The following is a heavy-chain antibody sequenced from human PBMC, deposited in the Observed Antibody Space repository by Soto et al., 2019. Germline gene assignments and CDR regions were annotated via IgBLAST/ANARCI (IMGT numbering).Heavy chain of an antibody. V-gene: IGHV4-59*12. CDR1: GGTITYYY. Sequence: SETLSLTCTVSGGTITYYYWSWIRQAPGKGLEWLGYIFDGGSANYNPSLKSRVSFSLDKSQNQLSLKLTSVTGADTAIYYCVSVEGTPTVTGDYYYEADAWGQGTAVTVSS. D-gene: IGHD4-17*01. CDR2: IFDGGSA. J-gene: IGHJ6*02. CDR3: VSVEGTPTVTGDYYYEADA.